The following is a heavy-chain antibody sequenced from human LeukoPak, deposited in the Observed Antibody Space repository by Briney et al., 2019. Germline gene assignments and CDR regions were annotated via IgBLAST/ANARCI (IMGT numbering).Heavy chain of an antibody. CDR1: GFTFDDYG. J-gene: IGHJ3*02. D-gene: IGHD2-15*01. CDR3: ARDFLPLVDDAFDI. CDR2: INWNGGST. V-gene: IGHV3-20*04. Sequence: GGSLRLSCAAAGFTFDDYGMSWVRQAPGKGLEWVSDINWNGGSTGYADSVKGRFTISRDNAKNSLYLQMNSLRAEDTALYYCARDFLPLVDDAFDIWGQGTMVTVSS.